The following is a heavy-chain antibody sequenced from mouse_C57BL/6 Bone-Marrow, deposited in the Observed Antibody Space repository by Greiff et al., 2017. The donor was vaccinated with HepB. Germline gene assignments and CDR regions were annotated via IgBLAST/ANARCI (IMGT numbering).Heavy chain of an antibody. J-gene: IGHJ3*01. CDR3: AKLIYYGNYPWFAY. D-gene: IGHD2-1*01. CDR2: ISYDGSN. V-gene: IGHV3-6*01. Sequence: EVKLQESGPGLVKPSQSLSLTCSVPGYSIPSGYYWNWIRQFPGNKLEWMCYISYDGSNNYNPSLKNRISITRDTSKNQFFLKLNSVTTEDTATYYCAKLIYYGNYPWFAYWGQGTLVTVSA. CDR1: GYSIPSGYY.